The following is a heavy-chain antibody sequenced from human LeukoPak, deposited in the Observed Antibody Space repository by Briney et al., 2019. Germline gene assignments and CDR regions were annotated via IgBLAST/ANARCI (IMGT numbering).Heavy chain of an antibody. CDR3: VAVTPRDDAFDI. J-gene: IGHJ3*02. Sequence: GSLRLSCAASGFTFSSYSMNWVRQAPGKGLEWIGSIYYSGSTYYNPSLKSRVTISVDTSKNQFSLKLSSVTAADTAVYYCVAVTPRDDAFDIWGQGTMVTVSS. D-gene: IGHD4-11*01. CDR2: IYYSGST. V-gene: IGHV4-59*05. CDR1: GFTFSSYSMN.